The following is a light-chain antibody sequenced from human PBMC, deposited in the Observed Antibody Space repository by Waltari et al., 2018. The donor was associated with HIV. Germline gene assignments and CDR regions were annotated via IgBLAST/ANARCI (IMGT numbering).Light chain of an antibody. CDR2: DAG. V-gene: IGLV3-21*02. CDR1: NIGSNT. CDR3: QMWDSSSDQGV. J-gene: IGLJ3*02. Sequence: SYVLTQPPSVSVAPGQTARITCGGNNIGSNTVHWYQQKPGQAPVLVVNDAGDRPSGIPERFAGSKSGNTATLTISRVEAGEEADYSCQMWDSSSDQGVFGGGTKLTVL.